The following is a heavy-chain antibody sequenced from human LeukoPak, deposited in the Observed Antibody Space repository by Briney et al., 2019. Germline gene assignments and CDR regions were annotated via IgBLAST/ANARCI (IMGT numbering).Heavy chain of an antibody. V-gene: IGHV1-2*04. CDR2: ISPNSGGT. CDR3: ARAPRRGDYGFGY. J-gene: IGHJ4*02. D-gene: IGHD4-17*01. CDR1: GYTFTGYY. Sequence: ASVKVSCTASGYTFTGYYMHWVRQAPGQGLEWMGWISPNSGGTNYAQKFQGWVTMTRDTSISTAYMELSRLRSDDTAVYYCARAPRRGDYGFGYWGQGTLVTVSS.